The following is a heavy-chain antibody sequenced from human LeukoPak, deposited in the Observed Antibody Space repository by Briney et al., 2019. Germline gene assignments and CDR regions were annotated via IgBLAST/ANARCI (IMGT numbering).Heavy chain of an antibody. J-gene: IGHJ4*02. CDR3: AAGKGPFYYDSSGYLGY. V-gene: IGHV3-23*01. CDR2: ISGSGGST. D-gene: IGHD3-22*01. Sequence: GGSLRLSCAASGFTFSSYAMSWVRQAPGKGLEWVSAISGSGGSTYYADSVKGRFTISRDNSKNTLYLQMNSPRAEDTAVYYCAAGKGPFYYDSSGYLGYRGQGTLVTVSS. CDR1: GFTFSSYA.